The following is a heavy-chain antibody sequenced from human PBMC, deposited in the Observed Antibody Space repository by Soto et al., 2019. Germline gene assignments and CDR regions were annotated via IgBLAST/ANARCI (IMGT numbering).Heavy chain of an antibody. CDR2: IYYSGST. D-gene: IGHD6-13*01. CDR1: GGSISSGGYY. J-gene: IGHJ5*02. CDR3: ASVGGTIAADRSWFDP. V-gene: IGHV4-31*03. Sequence: TLSLTCTVSGGSISSGGYYWRWIRQHPWKGLEWIGYIYYSGSTYYNPSLKSRVTISVDTSKNQFSLKLGSVTAADTAVYYCASVGGTIAADRSWFDPWGQGTLVTV.